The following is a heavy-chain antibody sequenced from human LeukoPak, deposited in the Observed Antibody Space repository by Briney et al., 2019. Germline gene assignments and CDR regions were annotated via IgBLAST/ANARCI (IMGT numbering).Heavy chain of an antibody. CDR1: GGSISSGSYY. Sequence: TLSLTCTVSGGSISSGSYYWSWIRQPAGKGLEWIGRIYTSGSTNYNPSLKSRVTISVDTSKNQFSLKLSSVTAADTAVYYCARDLSWGLFDYWGQGTLVTVSS. D-gene: IGHD6-13*01. J-gene: IGHJ4*02. V-gene: IGHV4-61*02. CDR3: ARDLSWGLFDY. CDR2: IYTSGST.